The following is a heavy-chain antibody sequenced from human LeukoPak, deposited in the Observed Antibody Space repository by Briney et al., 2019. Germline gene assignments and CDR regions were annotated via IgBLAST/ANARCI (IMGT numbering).Heavy chain of an antibody. D-gene: IGHD6-19*01. J-gene: IGHJ4*02. CDR1: GFTVSSNY. Sequence: QSGGSLRLSCVASGFTVSSNYMSWVRQAPGKGLEWVSVIYSGGSTYYADSVKGRFTISRDNSKNTLYLQMSSLRAEDTAVYYCSSGPGYWGQGTLVTVSS. CDR2: IYSGGST. V-gene: IGHV3-66*02. CDR3: SSGPGY.